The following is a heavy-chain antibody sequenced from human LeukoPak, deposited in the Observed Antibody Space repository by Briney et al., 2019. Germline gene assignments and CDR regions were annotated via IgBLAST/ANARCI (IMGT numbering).Heavy chain of an antibody. CDR3: ARDYYYGSGSYSGDAFDI. Sequence: ASVKVSCKASGYTFTVYYMHWVRQAPGQGLEWMGWINPNSGGTNYAQKFQGRVTMTRDTSISTAYMELSRLRSDDTAVYYCARDYYYGSGSYSGDAFDIWGQGTMVTVSS. CDR2: INPNSGGT. CDR1: GYTFTVYY. D-gene: IGHD3-10*01. J-gene: IGHJ3*02. V-gene: IGHV1-2*02.